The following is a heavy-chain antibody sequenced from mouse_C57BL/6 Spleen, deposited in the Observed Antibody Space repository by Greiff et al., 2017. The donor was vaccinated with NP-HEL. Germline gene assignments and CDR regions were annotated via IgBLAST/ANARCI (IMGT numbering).Heavy chain of an antibody. CDR1: GFSFNTYA. CDR2: IRSKSNNYAT. V-gene: IGHV10-1*01. CDR3: VRGVDWYFDV. Sequence: EVMLVESGGGLVQPKGSLKLSCAASGFSFNTYAMNWVRQAPGKGLEWVARIRSKSNNYATYYADSVKDRFTISRDDSESMLYLQMNNLKTEDTAMYYCVRGVDWYFDVWGTGTTVTVSS. J-gene: IGHJ1*03.